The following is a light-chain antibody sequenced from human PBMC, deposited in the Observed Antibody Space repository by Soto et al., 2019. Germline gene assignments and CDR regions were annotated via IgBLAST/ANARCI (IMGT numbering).Light chain of an antibody. CDR2: EIT. V-gene: IGLV2-14*01. Sequence: QSALTQPASVSGSTGQSVTISCTVPSSDMSWYQHHPGKAPKLIISEITHRASGVSTRFSGSKSGNTASLTISGLQADDEADYYCSSYAPRDTLGVFGGGTKLT. CDR3: SSYAPRDTLGV. CDR1: SSD. J-gene: IGLJ3*02.